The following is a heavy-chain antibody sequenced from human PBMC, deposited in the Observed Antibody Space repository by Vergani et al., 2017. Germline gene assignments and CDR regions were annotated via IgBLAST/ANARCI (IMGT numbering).Heavy chain of an antibody. V-gene: IGHV1-24*01. CDR2: FDPEDGET. Sequence: QVQLVQSWAEGKKPGASVKVSCKVSGYTLTELSMHWVRQAAAKGLEWMGGFDPEDGETIYEQKFQGRVTMTEDTSTDTAYMELSSLRSEDTAVYYCATGDHYYDSSGYLSSLDYWGQGTLVTVSS. CDR3: ATGDHYYDSSGYLSSLDY. J-gene: IGHJ4*02. D-gene: IGHD3-22*01. CDR1: GYTLTELS.